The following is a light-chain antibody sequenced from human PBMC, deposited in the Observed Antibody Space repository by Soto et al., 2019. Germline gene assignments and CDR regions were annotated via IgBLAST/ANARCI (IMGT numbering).Light chain of an antibody. CDR2: DAF. J-gene: IGKJ5*01. CDR3: QQRGAS. Sequence: EIVLTQSPVTLSLSPGERAALSCRASQSISNHLAWYQQKPGHAPRLLIYDAFHRATGIPARFSGSGSGADFTLTISSLESEDFAVYYCQQRGASFGQGTRLEIK. CDR1: QSISNH. V-gene: IGKV3-11*01.